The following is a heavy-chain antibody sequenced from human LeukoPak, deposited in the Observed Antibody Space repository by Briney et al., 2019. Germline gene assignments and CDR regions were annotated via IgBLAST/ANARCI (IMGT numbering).Heavy chain of an antibody. Sequence: GGSLRLSCAASGFTFSSYAMSWVRQAPGKGLEWVSAISGSGGSTYYADSVKGRFTISRDNAKNSLFLQMNSLRAEDTAVYYCATGGRRDSRTPYNWLDPWGQGTLVTVSS. D-gene: IGHD6-13*01. CDR2: ISGSGGST. J-gene: IGHJ5*02. CDR1: GFTFSSYA. V-gene: IGHV3-23*01. CDR3: ATGGRRDSRTPYNWLDP.